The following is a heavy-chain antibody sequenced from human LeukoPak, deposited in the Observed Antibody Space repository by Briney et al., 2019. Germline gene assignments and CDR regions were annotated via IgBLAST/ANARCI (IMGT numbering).Heavy chain of an antibody. V-gene: IGHV4-39*07. CDR1: GGSISTNAYY. J-gene: IGHJ4*02. D-gene: IGHD4-23*01. Sequence: SETLSLTCTVSGGSISTNAYYWAWIRQPPGKGLEWIGSVFYSGSTNYNPSLKSRVTISVDTSKNQFSLKLSSVTAADTAMYYCARVSRGNSVGGDYWGQGTLVTVSS. CDR2: VFYSGST. CDR3: ARVSRGNSVGGDY.